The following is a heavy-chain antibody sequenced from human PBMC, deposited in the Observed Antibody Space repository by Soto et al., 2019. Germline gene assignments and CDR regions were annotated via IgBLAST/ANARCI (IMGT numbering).Heavy chain of an antibody. Sequence: PSKTLSLTCAVSGGSISSSNWWSWVRQPPGKGLEWIGEIYHSGSTNYNPSLKSRVTISVDKSKNQFSLKLSSVTAADTAVYYCASKKIAARRGGWFDPWGQGTLVTVSS. CDR1: GGSISSSNW. CDR2: IYHSGST. J-gene: IGHJ5*02. V-gene: IGHV4-4*02. D-gene: IGHD6-6*01. CDR3: ASKKIAARRGGWFDP.